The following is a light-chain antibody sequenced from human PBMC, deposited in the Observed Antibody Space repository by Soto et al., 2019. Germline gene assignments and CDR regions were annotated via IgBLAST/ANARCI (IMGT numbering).Light chain of an antibody. J-gene: IGLJ2*01. CDR2: STN. CDR1: SDSVSTSYY. V-gene: IGLV8-61*01. Sequence: QTVVTQEPSFSVSPGGTVTLTCGLSSDSVSTSYYPSWYQQTPGQAPRTLIYSTNTRSSGVPDRFSGSILGNKAALTITGAQADDESDYYCVLYMGSGRVVFGGGTKLTVL. CDR3: VLYMGSGRVV.